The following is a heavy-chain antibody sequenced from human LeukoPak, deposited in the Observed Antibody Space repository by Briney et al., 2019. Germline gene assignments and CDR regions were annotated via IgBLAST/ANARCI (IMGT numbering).Heavy chain of an antibody. J-gene: IGHJ3*02. Sequence: GGSLRLSCAASEFIFSSYSMNWVRQAPGKGLEWVSVIRVSDGITFYADSVKGQFTISRDNSKSTLYLQMSSLRADDTAVYHCAKDEDYCDRNGYGYDAFDIGGQGTVVTVS. CDR1: EFIFSSYS. D-gene: IGHD3-22*01. CDR2: IRVSDGIT. CDR3: AKDEDYCDRNGYGYDAFDI. V-gene: IGHV3-23*01.